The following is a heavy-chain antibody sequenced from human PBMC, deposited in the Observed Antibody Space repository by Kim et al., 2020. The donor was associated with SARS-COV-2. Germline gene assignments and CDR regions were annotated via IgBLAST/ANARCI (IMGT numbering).Heavy chain of an antibody. Sequence: SETLSLTCTVSGGSLSDYYWSWIRQPPGKGLEWIGNIYYRGNTNYNPSLRSRVTMSVDTSKNQFSLKLNSVTAADTAVYFCARTRNDVHHDNLCQGSLVT. J-gene: IGHJ4*02. CDR2: IYYRGNT. CDR3: ARTRNDVHHDN. V-gene: IGHV4-59*08. CDR1: GGSLSDYY. D-gene: IGHD3-16*01.